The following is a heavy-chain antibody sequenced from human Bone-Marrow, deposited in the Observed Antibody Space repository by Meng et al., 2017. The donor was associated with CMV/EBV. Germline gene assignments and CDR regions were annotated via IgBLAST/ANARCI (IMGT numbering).Heavy chain of an antibody. CDR2: MNAHSGGT. V-gene: IGHV1-8*01. J-gene: IGHJ4*01. CDR3: ARGRRGSHI. D-gene: IGHD3-16*01. Sequence: ASVKVSCKASGYTFTSYDINWVRQATGQGLEWMGWMNAHSGGTAYAHKFQGRVTMTRNTSITTAYMELSSLRSEDTAVYYCARGRRGSHIWGQGTRVTVSS. CDR1: GYTFTSYD.